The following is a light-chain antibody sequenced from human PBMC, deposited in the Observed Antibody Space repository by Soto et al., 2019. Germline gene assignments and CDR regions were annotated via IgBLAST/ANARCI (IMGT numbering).Light chain of an antibody. CDR2: EVS. CDR3: SSYSISTAYL. V-gene: IGLV2-14*01. J-gene: IGLJ1*01. CDR1: SSDVGGYDY. Sequence: SVLTPPAAVSGPPGQLIPISCTGTSSDVGGYDYVSWYQLHPGKAPKLMVFEVSNRPSGVSYRFSGSKSGNTASLTISGLQAEDEADYFCSSYSISTAYLFGTGTKV.